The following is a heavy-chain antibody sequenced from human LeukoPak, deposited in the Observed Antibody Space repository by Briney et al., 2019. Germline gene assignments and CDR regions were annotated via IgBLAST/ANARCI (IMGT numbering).Heavy chain of an antibody. D-gene: IGHD2-15*01. CDR1: GGSISGSSYY. V-gene: IGHV4-39*07. Sequence: PSETLSLTCTVSGGSISGSSYYWAWIRQPPGKGLAWIGSIYYSGTTYYNPSLESRVTISVDTSKNQFSLKVTSVTAADTALYYCARIGCGGGSCYSQRGAFDIWGQRTMVTVSS. CDR2: IYYSGTT. CDR3: ARIGCGGGSCYSQRGAFDI. J-gene: IGHJ3*02.